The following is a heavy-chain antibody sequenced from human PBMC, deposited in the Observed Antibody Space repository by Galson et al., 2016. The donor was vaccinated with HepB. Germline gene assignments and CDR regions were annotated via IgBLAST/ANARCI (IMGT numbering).Heavy chain of an antibody. D-gene: IGHD3-9*01. Sequence: LRLSCATSGFIFSNYAVNWVRQAPGEGLEWVAVISNGATQTYYGKSMKGRFTISRENSKNTVYLQMNSLRDEDTGVYYCASEVTYRFEVDYWGQGTLVTVSS. CDR1: GFIFSNYA. CDR3: ASEVTYRFEVDY. J-gene: IGHJ4*02. V-gene: IGHV3-30-3*01. CDR2: ISNGATQT.